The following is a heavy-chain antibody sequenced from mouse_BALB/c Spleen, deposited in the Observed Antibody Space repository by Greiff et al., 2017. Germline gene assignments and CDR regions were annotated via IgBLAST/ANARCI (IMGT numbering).Heavy chain of an antibody. CDR2: INPSNGRT. J-gene: IGHJ3*01. D-gene: IGHD2-4*01. CDR1: GYTFTSYW. Sequence: VQLQQSGAELVKPGASVKLSCKASGYTFTSYWMHWVKQRPGQGLEWIGEINPSNGRTNYNEKFKSKATLTVDKSSSTAYMQLSSLTSEDSAVYYCARPPMITTGAWFAYWGQGTLVTVSA. CDR3: ARPPMITTGAWFAY. V-gene: IGHV1S81*02.